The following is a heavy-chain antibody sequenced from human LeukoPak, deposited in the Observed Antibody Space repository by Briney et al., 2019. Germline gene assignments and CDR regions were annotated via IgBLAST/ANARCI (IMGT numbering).Heavy chain of an antibody. CDR3: ARDPKLDYYDSSGSLV. Sequence: GRSLRLSCATSGFTFSSYAMHWVRQAPGKGLEWVAVISYDGSNKYYADSVKGRFTISRDNSKNTLYLQMNSLRAEDTAVYYCARDPKLDYYDSSGSLVWGQGTLVTVSS. V-gene: IGHV3-30*04. J-gene: IGHJ4*02. D-gene: IGHD3-22*01. CDR1: GFTFSSYA. CDR2: ISYDGSNK.